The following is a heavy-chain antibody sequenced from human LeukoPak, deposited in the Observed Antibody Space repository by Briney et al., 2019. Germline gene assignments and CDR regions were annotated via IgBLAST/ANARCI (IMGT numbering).Heavy chain of an antibody. D-gene: IGHD2-15*01. CDR2: ITHDGSNA. CDR3: AKDSGSYYYYYMDV. J-gene: IGHJ6*03. Sequence: GGSLRLSCAASGFTFNNYGIHWVRQAPGKGLEWVAVITHDGSNAYYADSVRGRFTISRDNSRNTLYLQMNSLRAEDTAVYYCAKDSGSYYYYYMDVWGKGTTVTISS. CDR1: GFTFNNYG. V-gene: IGHV3-30*18.